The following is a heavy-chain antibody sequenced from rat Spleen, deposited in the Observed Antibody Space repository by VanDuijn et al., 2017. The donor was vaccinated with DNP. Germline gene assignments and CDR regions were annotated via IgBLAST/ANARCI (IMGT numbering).Heavy chain of an antibody. J-gene: IGHJ3*01. Sequence: QVQLKESGPGLVQPSQTLSPTCTVAGFSLTSNSVHWVRQSPGKGLEWMGVIWNNGGTRYNSVLKSRLSISKDTSKSQVFLKMNSLQTEDTATYYCARSPESSYIYFPWAYWGQGTLVTVSS. CDR3: ARSPESSYIYFPWAY. D-gene: IGHD1-2*01. CDR1: GFSLTSNS. CDR2: IWNNGGT. V-gene: IGHV2-41*01.